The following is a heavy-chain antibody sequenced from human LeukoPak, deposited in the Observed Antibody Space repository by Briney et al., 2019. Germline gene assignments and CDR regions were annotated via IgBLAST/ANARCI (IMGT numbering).Heavy chain of an antibody. D-gene: IGHD5-12*01. Sequence: SLRLSCAASGFTFDDYAMHWVRQAPGKGLEWVSDISWNSGSIGYADSVKSRFTISRDNAKNSLYLQMNSLRAEDTALYYCAKVHSGYDFNWYFDLWGRGTLVTVSS. CDR3: AKVHSGYDFNWYFDL. J-gene: IGHJ2*01. CDR1: GFTFDDYA. CDR2: ISWNSGSI. V-gene: IGHV3-9*01.